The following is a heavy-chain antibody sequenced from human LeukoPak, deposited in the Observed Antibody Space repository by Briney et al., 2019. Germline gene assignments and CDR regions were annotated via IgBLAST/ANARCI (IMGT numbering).Heavy chain of an antibody. V-gene: IGHV4-39*07. J-gene: IGHJ5*02. CDR2: IYYSGST. Sequence: SETLSLTCTVSGCSISSSSYYWGWIRQPPGKGLEWIGSIYYSGSTYYNPSLKSRVTISVDTSKNQFSLKLSSVTAADTAVYYCARDRGDRYNCFDPWGQGTLVTVSS. CDR1: GCSISSSSYY. CDR3: ARDRGDRYNCFDP. D-gene: IGHD2-21*02.